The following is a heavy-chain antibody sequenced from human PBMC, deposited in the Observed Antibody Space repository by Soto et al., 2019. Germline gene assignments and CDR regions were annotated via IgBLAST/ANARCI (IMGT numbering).Heavy chain of an antibody. CDR1: GYTFTGHN. V-gene: IGHV1-2*02. Sequence: SVKVSCNASGYTFTGHNMHPVRLALGQGLEWMGWINPNSGGTNYAQKIKGRVTMTRDTSISTAYMELSRLRSDDTAVYYCASLVVGVAAAPPFDYWGQGILVAVSS. CDR3: ASLVVGVAAAPPFDY. CDR2: INPNSGGT. D-gene: IGHD6-13*01. J-gene: IGHJ4*02.